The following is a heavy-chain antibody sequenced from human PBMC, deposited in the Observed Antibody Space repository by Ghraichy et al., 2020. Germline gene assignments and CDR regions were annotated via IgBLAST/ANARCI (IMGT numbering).Heavy chain of an antibody. CDR2: ISGSGGAK. CDR1: GFSFSDYY. Sequence: GESLNISCAASGFSFSDYYMSWIRQAPGKGLEYLSFISGSGGAKYHADSVKGRFTISRDNANNSLYLQMNSLRAEDTAVYYCAIELGVVVVPAALDFWGRGLLVTVSS. CDR3: AIELGVVVVPAALDF. J-gene: IGHJ4*02. V-gene: IGHV3-11*01. D-gene: IGHD2-2*01.